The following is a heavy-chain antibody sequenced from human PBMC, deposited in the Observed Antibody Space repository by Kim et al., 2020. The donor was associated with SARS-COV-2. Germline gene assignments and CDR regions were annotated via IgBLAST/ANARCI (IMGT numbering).Heavy chain of an antibody. J-gene: IGHJ4*02. V-gene: IGHV1-69*13. CDR3: ARGLGYCSGGSCYSEGD. Sequence: SVKVSCKASGGTFSSYAISWVRQAPGQGLEWMGGIIPIFGTANYAQKFQGRVTITADESTSTDYMELSSLRSEDTAVYYCARGLGYCSGGSCYSEGDWGQGTLVTVSS. CDR1: GGTFSSYA. D-gene: IGHD2-15*01. CDR2: IIPIFGTA.